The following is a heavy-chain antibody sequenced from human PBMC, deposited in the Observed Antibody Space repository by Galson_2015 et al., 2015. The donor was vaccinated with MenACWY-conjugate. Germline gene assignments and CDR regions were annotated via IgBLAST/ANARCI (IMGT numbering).Heavy chain of an antibody. CDR2: IYSGGST. V-gene: IGHV3-66*01. D-gene: IGHD6-13*01. Sequence: SLRLSCAASGFTVSSNYMSWVRQAPGKGLEWVSVIYSGGSTYYADSVKGRFTISRDNSKNTLYLQMNSLRAEDTAVYYCARDLEGSSWYSYYYYGMDVWGQGTTVTVSS. CDR3: ARDLEGSSWYSYYYYGMDV. CDR1: GFTVSSNY. J-gene: IGHJ6*02.